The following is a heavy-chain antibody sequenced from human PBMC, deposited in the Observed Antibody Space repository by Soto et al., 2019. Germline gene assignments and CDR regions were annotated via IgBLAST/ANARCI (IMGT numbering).Heavy chain of an antibody. CDR1: GYTFTRYG. J-gene: IGHJ4*02. V-gene: IGHV1-18*04. CDR3: ARDERGTCTTSSCYYFDY. Sequence: QVQLVQSGAEVKEPGASVKVSCKASGYTFTRYGFSWVRQAPGQGLEWMAWTSADNGDTNFAPKLQDRVTLTTDTSTGTAYMELRSLRSDDTAVYYCARDERGTCTTSSCYYFDYWGQGTLVTVSS. CDR2: TSADNGDT. D-gene: IGHD2-2*01.